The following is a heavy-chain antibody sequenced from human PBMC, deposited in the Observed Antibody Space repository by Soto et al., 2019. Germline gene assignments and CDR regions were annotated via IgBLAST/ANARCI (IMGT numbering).Heavy chain of an antibody. CDR3: AKTYSSSPFDAFDI. CDR2: ISYDGSNK. Sequence: SLRLSCAASGFTFSSYGMHWVRQAPGKGLEWVAVISYDGSNKYYADSVKGRFTISRDNSKNTLYLQMNSLRAEDTAVYYCAKTYSSSPFDAFDIWGQGTMVTVSS. D-gene: IGHD6-6*01. CDR1: GFTFSSYG. J-gene: IGHJ3*02. V-gene: IGHV3-30*18.